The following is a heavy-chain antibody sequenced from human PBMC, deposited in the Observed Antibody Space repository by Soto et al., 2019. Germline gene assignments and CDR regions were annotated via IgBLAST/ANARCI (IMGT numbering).Heavy chain of an antibody. J-gene: IGHJ4*02. V-gene: IGHV3-30*18. D-gene: IGHD3-9*01. CDR3: AKVEYYDILTGYLTN. Sequence: PGGSLRLSCAASGFTFSSYGMHWVRQAPGKGLEWVAVISYDGSNKYYADSVKGRFTISRDNSKNTLYLQMNSLRAEDTAVYYCAKVEYYDILTGYLTNWGQGTLVTVSS. CDR1: GFTFSSYG. CDR2: ISYDGSNK.